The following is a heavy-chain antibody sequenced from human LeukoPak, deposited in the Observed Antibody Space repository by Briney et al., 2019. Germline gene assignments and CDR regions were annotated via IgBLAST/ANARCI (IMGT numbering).Heavy chain of an antibody. Sequence: GGSLRLSCAASGFTFSSYWMSWVRQAPGKGLEWVANIKQDGSEKYYVDSVKGRFTISRDNAKNSLYLQMNSLRAEDTAVYYCARAPHCSGGSCHRYHFDYWGQGTLVTVSS. V-gene: IGHV3-7*01. CDR1: GFTFSSYW. J-gene: IGHJ4*02. CDR2: IKQDGSEK. CDR3: ARAPHCSGGSCHRYHFDY. D-gene: IGHD2-15*01.